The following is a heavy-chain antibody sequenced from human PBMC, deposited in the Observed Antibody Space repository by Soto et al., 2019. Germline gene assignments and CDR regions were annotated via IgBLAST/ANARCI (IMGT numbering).Heavy chain of an antibody. J-gene: IGHJ4*02. CDR1: SFSISSGYY. D-gene: IGHD4-17*01. CDR3: ARWGRGNPNYGDRHFDY. CDR2: IYHSGTT. Sequence: ASETLSLTCAVSSFSISSGYYWGWVRQPPGKGLEWIGSIYHSGTTNYSPSLKSRVTIAIDASKNQFSLTLRSVTAADAAVYFCARWGRGNPNYGDRHFDYWGQGTMVTVSS. V-gene: IGHV4-38-2*01.